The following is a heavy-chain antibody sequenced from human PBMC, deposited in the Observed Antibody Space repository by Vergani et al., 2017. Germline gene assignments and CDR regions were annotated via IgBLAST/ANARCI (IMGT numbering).Heavy chain of an antibody. J-gene: IGHJ4*02. CDR2: MSWNSGSI. Sequence: EVQLVESGGGLVQPGRSLRLSCAASGFTFDDYAMHWVRQAPGKGLEWVSGMSWNSGSIGYADSVKGRFTISRDNATHSLYLQMNSLRAEDTALYYCAKASTIFGVVIGYYFDYWGQGTLVTVSS. D-gene: IGHD3-3*01. V-gene: IGHV3-9*01. CDR3: AKASTIFGVVIGYYFDY. CDR1: GFTFDDYA.